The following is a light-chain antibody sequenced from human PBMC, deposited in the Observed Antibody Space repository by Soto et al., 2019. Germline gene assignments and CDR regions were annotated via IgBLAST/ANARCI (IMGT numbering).Light chain of an antibody. J-gene: IGKJ2*01. V-gene: IGKV1-9*01. CDR2: AAS. CDR1: QGISSY. Sequence: DIQLTQSPSFLSASVGDRVTITCRASQGISSYLAWYQQKPGKAPKLLIYAASTLQSGVPSRFSGSGSGTAFTLTISSLQPEDFATYYCQQLNSYPHFGQGTKLEIK. CDR3: QQLNSYPH.